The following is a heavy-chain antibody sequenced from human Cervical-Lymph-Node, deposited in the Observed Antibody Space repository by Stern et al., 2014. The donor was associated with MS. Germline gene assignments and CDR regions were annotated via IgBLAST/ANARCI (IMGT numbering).Heavy chain of an antibody. J-gene: IGHJ4*02. Sequence: VQLVQSGAEVRKPGASVKVSCKASGYIFTNYYMHWVRQSPGQGLLWMGIINPSGGSTTYTQTFQGRVTGTRDTSTSTVYMELSSLRSEDTAVYYCARADREYSSAYYFDYWGQGTLVTVSS. CDR2: INPSGGST. CDR3: ARADREYSSAYYFDY. CDR1: GYIFTNYY. D-gene: IGHD3-16*01. V-gene: IGHV1-46*03.